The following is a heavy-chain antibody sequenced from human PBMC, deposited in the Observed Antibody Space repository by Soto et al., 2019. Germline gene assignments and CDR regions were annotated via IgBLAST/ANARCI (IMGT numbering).Heavy chain of an antibody. CDR2: IWYDGSNK. CDR3: ARWGCSGSNCNLNQRSLDL. J-gene: IGHJ4*02. CDR1: GFIFNEYG. V-gene: IGHV3-33*01. Sequence: QVQLVESGGGVVQPGRSLRLSCAASGFIFNEYGMHWVRQAPGKGLEWVAVIWYDGSNKYYADSVRGRFTFSRDNSRNTMSLQMNSLRVEDTAIYYCARWGCSGSNCNLNQRSLDLWGQGHLVTVSS. D-gene: IGHD2-15*01.